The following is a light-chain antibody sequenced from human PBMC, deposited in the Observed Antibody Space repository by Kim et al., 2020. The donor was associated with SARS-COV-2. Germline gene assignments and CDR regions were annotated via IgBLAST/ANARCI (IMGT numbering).Light chain of an antibody. CDR1: QSISSH. V-gene: IGKV1-39*01. CDR2: AAS. Sequence: DIQMTQSPSTLSASVGDRVTITCRTTQSISSHLNWYQQKPGRAPKLLISAASTLQGGVPSRFSGSGSETDFTLTISSLQPEDFATYFCQQSYITSFTFGPGTKVDI. CDR3: QQSYITSFT. J-gene: IGKJ3*01.